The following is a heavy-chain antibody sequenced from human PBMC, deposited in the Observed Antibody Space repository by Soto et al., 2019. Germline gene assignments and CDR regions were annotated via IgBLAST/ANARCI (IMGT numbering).Heavy chain of an antibody. CDR2: IIPIFGTA. Sequence: QVQLVQSGAEVRKPGSSMKVSCKASGGTFSRHAISWVRQAPGQGIEWMGGIIPIFGTANHAQKFQGRVTIIADESTSTVYMELSSLRSEDTAMYYCARGWGYDSNDYYYAYWGQGTLVIVSS. CDR1: GGTFSRHA. CDR3: ARGWGYDSNDYYYAY. D-gene: IGHD3-22*01. V-gene: IGHV1-69*01. J-gene: IGHJ4*02.